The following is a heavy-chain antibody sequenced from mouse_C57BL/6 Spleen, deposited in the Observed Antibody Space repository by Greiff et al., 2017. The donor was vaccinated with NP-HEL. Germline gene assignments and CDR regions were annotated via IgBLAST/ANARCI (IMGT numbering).Heavy chain of an antibody. D-gene: IGHD2-2*01. Sequence: EVQLQQSGPELVKPGASVKISCKASGYSFTGYYMNWVKQSPEKSLEWIGEINPSTGGTTYNQKFKAKATLTVDKSSSTAYMQLKSLTSEDSAVYYCARQDGYDGFAYWGQGTLVTVSA. CDR2: INPSTGGT. CDR1: GYSFTGYY. J-gene: IGHJ3*01. CDR3: ARQDGYDGFAY. V-gene: IGHV1-42*01.